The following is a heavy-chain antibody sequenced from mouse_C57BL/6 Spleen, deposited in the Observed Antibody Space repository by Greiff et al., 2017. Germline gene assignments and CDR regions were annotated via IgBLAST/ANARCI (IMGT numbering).Heavy chain of an antibody. D-gene: IGHD1-1*01. CDR1: GFTFSGYA. V-gene: IGHV5-4*01. Sequence: DVQLVESGGGLVKPGGSLKLSCAASGFTFSGYAMSWVRQTPEKRLEWVATISDGGSYTYYPDNVKGRFTISRDNAKNNLYLQMSHLKSEDTAMYYCAREERNYYGSSYGGYFDVWGTGTTVTVSS. CDR2: ISDGGSYT. J-gene: IGHJ1*03. CDR3: AREERNYYGSSYGGYFDV.